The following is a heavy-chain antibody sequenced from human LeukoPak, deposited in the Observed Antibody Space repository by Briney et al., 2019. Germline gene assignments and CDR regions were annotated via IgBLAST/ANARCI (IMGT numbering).Heavy chain of an antibody. J-gene: IGHJ3*02. CDR1: GGSISSYY. V-gene: IGHV4-59*12. CDR3: ARGGQQHDAFDI. CDR2: IYYSGST. D-gene: IGHD6-13*01. Sequence: SETLSLTCTVSGGSISSYYWSWIRQPPGKGLEWIGYIYYSGSTNYNPSLKSRVTISVDTSKNQFSLKLSSVTAADTAVYYCARGGQQHDAFDIWGQGTMVTVSS.